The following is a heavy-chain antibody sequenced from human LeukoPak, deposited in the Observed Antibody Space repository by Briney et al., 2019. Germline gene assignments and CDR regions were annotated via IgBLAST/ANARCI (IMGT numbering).Heavy chain of an antibody. D-gene: IGHD6-13*01. Sequence: ASVKVSCKASGYTFTDYYMYWVRKAPGQGLEWMGWINPNSGGTNYAQKFQGRVTMTRDTSITTAYMELTRPRSDDTAVYYCARSRRLSSSWYNYYYYGMDVWGQGTTVTVFS. CDR3: ARSRRLSSSWYNYYYYGMDV. J-gene: IGHJ6*02. CDR2: INPNSGGT. CDR1: GYTFTDYY. V-gene: IGHV1-2*02.